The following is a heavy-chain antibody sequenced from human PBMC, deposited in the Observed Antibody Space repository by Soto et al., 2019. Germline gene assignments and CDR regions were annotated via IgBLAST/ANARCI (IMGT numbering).Heavy chain of an antibody. CDR1: GYTFTSYA. D-gene: IGHD5-12*01. CDR2: ISAYNGNT. J-gene: IGHJ6*02. Sequence: ASVKVSCKASGYTFTSYAMHWVRQAPGQRLEWMGWISAYNGNTKYSQKFQGRLTITTDTSTSTVHMEVRSLRSDDTAVYYCAREGVAPYYYYGMDVWGQGTSVTVSS. CDR3: AREGVAPYYYYGMDV. V-gene: IGHV1-3*01.